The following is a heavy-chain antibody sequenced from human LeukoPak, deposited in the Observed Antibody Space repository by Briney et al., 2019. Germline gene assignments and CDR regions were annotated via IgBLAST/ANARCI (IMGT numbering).Heavy chain of an antibody. J-gene: IGHJ4*02. V-gene: IGHV4-39*07. CDR2: IYYSGST. D-gene: IGHD5-12*01. CDR1: GGSISSSSYY. Sequence: SETLSLTCTVSGGSISSSSYYWGWIRQPPGKGLEWIGSIYYSGSTYYNPSLKSRVTISVDTSKNQFSLKLSSVTAADTAVYYCAGYSGYDLSLDYWGQGTLVTVSS. CDR3: AGYSGYDLSLDY.